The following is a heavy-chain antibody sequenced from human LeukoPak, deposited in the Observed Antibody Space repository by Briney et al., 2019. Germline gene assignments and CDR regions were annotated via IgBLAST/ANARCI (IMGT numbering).Heavy chain of an antibody. CDR1: GFSLSTSKVG. V-gene: IGHV2-5*01. CDR2: IYWNDDK. D-gene: IGHD3-3*01. Sequence: MVSGPTLVKPTQTLTLTCTFSGFSLSTSKVGVGWIRQPPGKALEWLALIYWNDDKRYSPSLKSRLTITKDTSKNQVVLTMTNMDPVDTATYYCTRGQYYNFWSGYPAFDYWGQGTLVTVSS. J-gene: IGHJ4*02. CDR3: TRGQYYNFWSGYPAFDY.